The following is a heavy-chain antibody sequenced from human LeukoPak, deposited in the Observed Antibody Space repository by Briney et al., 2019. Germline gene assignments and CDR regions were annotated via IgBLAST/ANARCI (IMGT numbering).Heavy chain of an antibody. CDR2: VSSNGAKT. CDR1: GFTFSSYA. D-gene: IGHD4-11*01. V-gene: IGHV3-23*01. Sequence: PGGSLRLSCAASGFTFSSYAITWVRQAPGKGLEWVSAVSSNGAKTYYADSVKGRFTISRDNYKNMVFLQMNSLRAEDTAVYFCARWGNDYSQFDSWGQGTLVTVS. J-gene: IGHJ4*02. CDR3: ARWGNDYSQFDS.